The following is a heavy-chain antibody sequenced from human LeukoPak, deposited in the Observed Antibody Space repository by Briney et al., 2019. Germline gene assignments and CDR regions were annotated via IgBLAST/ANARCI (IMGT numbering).Heavy chain of an antibody. CDR3: AKSCYPSYYFDY. D-gene: IGHD2-15*01. Sequence: GGSLRLSCAASGFTFNSYAVSWVRQAPGKGLEWVSAISGSGGSTYYADSVKGRFTISRDNSKNTLYLQMNSLRAEDTAVYYCAKSCYPSYYFDYWGQGTLVTVSS. CDR2: ISGSGGST. V-gene: IGHV3-23*01. J-gene: IGHJ4*02. CDR1: GFTFNSYA.